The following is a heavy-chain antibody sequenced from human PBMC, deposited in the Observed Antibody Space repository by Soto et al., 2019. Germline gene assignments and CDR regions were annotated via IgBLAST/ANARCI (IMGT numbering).Heavy chain of an antibody. CDR2: INPATGNT. CDR3: ARRYKSAGWLEP. D-gene: IGHD1-1*01. CDR1: GYTFATYA. J-gene: IGHJ5*02. V-gene: IGHV1-3*01. Sequence: QVQLVQSGAEVKKPGASVKVSCKASGYTFATYAIHWVRQAPGQGLEWMGWINPATGNTEYSEKFQDRVTITMDTSASTAYMALRGLRSEDTAVYYCARRYKSAGWLEPWGQGTLVTVSS.